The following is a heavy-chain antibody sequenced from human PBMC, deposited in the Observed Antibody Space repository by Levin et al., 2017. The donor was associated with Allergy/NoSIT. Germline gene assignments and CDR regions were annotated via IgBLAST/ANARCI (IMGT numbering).Heavy chain of an antibody. J-gene: IGHJ4*02. V-gene: IGHV3-7*01. Sequence: GESLKISCAASGFTFSTYWMSWVRQAPGKGLEWVANIKQDGSEKYYVDSLKGRFTISRDNAKNSLYLQVNSLRAEDTAVYYCAREGEFDYWGQGTPVTVSS. CDR3: AREGEFDY. CDR2: IKQDGSEK. CDR1: GFTFSTYW.